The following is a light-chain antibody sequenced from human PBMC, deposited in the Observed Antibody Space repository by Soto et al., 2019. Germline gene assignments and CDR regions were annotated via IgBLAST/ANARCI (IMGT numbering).Light chain of an antibody. CDR2: GAS. V-gene: IGKV1-39*01. CDR3: QQSHSGPPS. J-gene: IGKJ1*01. CDR1: QPITTD. Sequence: DIQMTQSPSSLSTSVGDRVTVTCRASQPITTDVNWYHQAPGKAPKLLISGASTLQSGVPSRFSGSGSGTRFTLAINNLQPDDVGTYYCQQSHSGPPSFGQGTRVEI.